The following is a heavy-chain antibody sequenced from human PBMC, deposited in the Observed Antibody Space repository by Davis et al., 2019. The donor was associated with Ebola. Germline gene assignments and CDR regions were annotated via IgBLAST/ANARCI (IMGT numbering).Heavy chain of an antibody. CDR2: IYPGDSDT. CDR1: GYSFTSYW. CDR3: ARFASTIFGVVREELGYYGMDV. J-gene: IGHJ6*02. Sequence: GESLKISCKGSGYSFTSYWIGWVRQMPGKGLEWMGIIYPGDSDTRYSPSFQGQVTISADKSISTAYLQWSSLKASDTAMYYCARFASTIFGVVREELGYYGMDVWGQGTTVTVSS. D-gene: IGHD3-3*01. V-gene: IGHV5-51*01.